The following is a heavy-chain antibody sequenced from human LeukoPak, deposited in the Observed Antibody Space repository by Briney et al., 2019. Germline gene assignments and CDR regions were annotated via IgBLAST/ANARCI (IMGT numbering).Heavy chain of an antibody. CDR2: IYPDDSDT. J-gene: IGHJ4*02. CDR3: ARPRREVAALDY. Sequence: GESLKISCKASGYSFTTHWIGWERQKPGKGLERMGIIYPDDSDTRYSPSFQGQVNISADQSSNTTYLQWSSLKASDTAIYYCARPRREVAALDYWGQGTLVTVSS. V-gene: IGHV5-51*01. D-gene: IGHD6-6*01. CDR1: GYSFTTHW.